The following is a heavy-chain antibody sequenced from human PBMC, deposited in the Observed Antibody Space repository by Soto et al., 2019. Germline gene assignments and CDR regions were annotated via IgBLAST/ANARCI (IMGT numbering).Heavy chain of an antibody. Sequence: ASVKVSCKASGYTFTGYYMHWVRQAPGQGLEWMGWINPNSGSTSYAQKFQGRVTMTRDTSTSTVYMELSSLRSEDTAVYYCARAYYDILTGYYKDYYYGMDVWGQGTTVTVSS. CDR2: INPNSGST. CDR3: ARAYYDILTGYYKDYYYGMDV. D-gene: IGHD3-9*01. CDR1: GYTFTGYY. J-gene: IGHJ6*02. V-gene: IGHV1-46*01.